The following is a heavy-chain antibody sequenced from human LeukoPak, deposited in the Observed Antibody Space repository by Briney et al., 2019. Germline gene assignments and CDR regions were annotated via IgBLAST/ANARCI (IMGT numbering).Heavy chain of an antibody. V-gene: IGHV3-30*02. Sequence: GGSLRLSCATSQFKFNNYGMTWVRQAPGKGLEWVAFIRYDGSNKYYADSVKGRFTISRDNSKNTLYLQMNSLRAEDTAVYYCAKGEAIYSKSPNYMDVWGKGTTVTVSS. D-gene: IGHD4-11*01. CDR3: AKGEAIYSKSPNYMDV. CDR1: QFKFNNYG. J-gene: IGHJ6*03. CDR2: IRYDGSNK.